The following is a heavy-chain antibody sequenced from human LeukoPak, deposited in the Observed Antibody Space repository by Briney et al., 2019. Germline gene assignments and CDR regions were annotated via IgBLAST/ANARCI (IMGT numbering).Heavy chain of an antibody. CDR3: AKVGSGYSSGWFSEYFQH. CDR1: GFTVSSNY. Sequence: GGSLRLSCAASGFTVSSNYMSWVRQAPGKGLEWVSIIYSGGSTYYADSVKGRFTISRDNSKNTLYLQMNSLRPEDTAVYYCAKVGSGYSSGWFSEYFQHWGQGTLVTVSS. J-gene: IGHJ1*01. V-gene: IGHV3-66*01. D-gene: IGHD6-19*01. CDR2: IYSGGST.